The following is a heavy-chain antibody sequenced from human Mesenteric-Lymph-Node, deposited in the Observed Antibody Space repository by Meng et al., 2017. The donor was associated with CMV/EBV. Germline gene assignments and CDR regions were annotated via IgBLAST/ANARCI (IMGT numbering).Heavy chain of an antibody. CDR3: ARVLSYDILTGYYTPYYFDY. V-gene: IGHV1-2*06. J-gene: IGHJ4*02. Sequence: FTGYCMHWVRQAPGQGLEWMGRINPNSGGTNYAQKFQGRVTMTRDTSISTAYMELSRLRSDDTAVYYCARVLSYDILTGYYTPYYFDYWGQGTLVTVSS. D-gene: IGHD3-9*01. CDR1: FTGYC. CDR2: INPNSGGT.